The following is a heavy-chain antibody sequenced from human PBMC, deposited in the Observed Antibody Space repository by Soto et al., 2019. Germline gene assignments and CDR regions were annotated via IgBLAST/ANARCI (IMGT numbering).Heavy chain of an antibody. Sequence: QVQLQESGPGLVKPSQTLSLTCTVSGGSISSGGYYWSWIRQHPGKGLEWIGYIYYSGSTYYNPSLKRRVTISVDTSKNQFSLKLSSVTAAATAVYYCARGGGGYYDILTGYYPLDPWGRGTPVTVSS. J-gene: IGHJ5*02. CDR2: IYYSGST. D-gene: IGHD3-9*01. V-gene: IGHV4-31*03. CDR3: ARGGGGYYDILTGYYPLDP. CDR1: GGSISSGGYY.